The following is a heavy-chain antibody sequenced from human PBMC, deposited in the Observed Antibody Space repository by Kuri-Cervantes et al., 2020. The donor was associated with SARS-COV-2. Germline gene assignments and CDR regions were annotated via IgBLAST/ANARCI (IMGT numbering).Heavy chain of an antibody. CDR3: ASRSASLTELYYFDY. V-gene: IGHV4-38-2*01. J-gene: IGHJ4*02. D-gene: IGHD1-20*01. Sequence: GSLRLSCAVSGYSISSGYYWSWIRQPPGKGLEWIGSIYHSGSTYYNPSLKSRVTISVDTSKNQFYLKLSSVTAADTAVYYCASRSASLTELYYFDYWGQGNLVTVSS. CDR1: GYSISSGYY. CDR2: IYHSGST.